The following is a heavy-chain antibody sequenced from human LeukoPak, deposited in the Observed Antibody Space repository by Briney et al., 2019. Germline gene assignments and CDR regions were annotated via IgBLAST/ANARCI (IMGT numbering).Heavy chain of an antibody. CDR1: GYSFTSYW. D-gene: IGHD3-10*01. J-gene: IGHJ4*02. Sequence: AGESLKISCKGSGYSFTSYWIGWVRQMPGKGLEWMGIIYPGDSDTRYSPSFQGQVTISADKSISTAYLQWSSLKASDTAMYYCATHYYGSGSYYFPFDYWGQGTLVTVSS. CDR3: ATHYYGSGSYYFPFDY. CDR2: IYPGDSDT. V-gene: IGHV5-51*01.